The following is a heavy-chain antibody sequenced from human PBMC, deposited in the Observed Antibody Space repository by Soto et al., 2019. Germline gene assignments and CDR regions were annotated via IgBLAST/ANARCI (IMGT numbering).Heavy chain of an antibody. CDR2: VYPDDSDT. CDR3: ARRVHSNSPGGSLVV. V-gene: IGHV5-51*01. J-gene: IGHJ6*02. Sequence: GESLNISCKASGYSFNIYWIGWVRQLPGKGLEWMGVVYPDDSDTIYSPSFQGQVTISVDKSISTAYLQWSSLKASDTAMYYCARRVHSNSPGGSLVVWGQGTTVTVSS. D-gene: IGHD2-2*01. CDR1: GYSFNIYW.